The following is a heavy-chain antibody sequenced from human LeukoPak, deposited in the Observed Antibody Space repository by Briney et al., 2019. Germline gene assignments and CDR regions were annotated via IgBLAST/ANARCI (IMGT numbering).Heavy chain of an antibody. CDR2: MNPNSGNT. D-gene: IGHD2-21*01. CDR3: ARSKGFVDATRHYFDY. Sequence: ASVKVSCKASGYTFTSYDINWVRQATGQGLEWMGWMNPNSGNTGYAQKFQGRVTMTRNTSISTAYMELSSLRSEDTAVYYCARSKGFVDATRHYFDYWGQGTPVTVSS. V-gene: IGHV1-8*01. CDR1: GYTFTSYD. J-gene: IGHJ4*02.